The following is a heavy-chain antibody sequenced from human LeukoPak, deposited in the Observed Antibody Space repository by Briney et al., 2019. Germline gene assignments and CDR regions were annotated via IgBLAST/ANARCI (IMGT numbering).Heavy chain of an antibody. CDR1: GGSFSGCY. V-gene: IGHV4-34*01. CDR3: ARGRIVVVPAARPGAFDI. CDR2: INHSGST. D-gene: IGHD2-2*01. J-gene: IGHJ3*02. Sequence: PSETLSLTCAVYGGSFSGCYWSWIRQPPGKGLEWIGEINHSGSTNYNPSLKSRVTISVDTSKNQFSLKLSSVTAADTAVYYCARGRIVVVPAARPGAFDIWGQGTMVTVSS.